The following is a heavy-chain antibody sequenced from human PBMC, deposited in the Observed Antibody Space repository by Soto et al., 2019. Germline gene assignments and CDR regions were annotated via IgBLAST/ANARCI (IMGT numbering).Heavy chain of an antibody. Sequence: ASVKVSCKASGYTFISYFINWVRQAPGQGLEWMGIINPSGGSTTYAQKFQGRVTMTRDTSTSTVYMEVSSLTSEDTAVYYCVRDDSSSSRHWGQGTPVTVS. CDR1: GYTFISYF. V-gene: IGHV1-46*01. D-gene: IGHD6-6*01. J-gene: IGHJ4*02. CDR2: INPSGGST. CDR3: VRDDSSSSRH.